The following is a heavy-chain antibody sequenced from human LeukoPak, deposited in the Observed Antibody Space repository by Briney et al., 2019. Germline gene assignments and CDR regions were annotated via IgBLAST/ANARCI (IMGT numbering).Heavy chain of an antibody. CDR3: AAGRTTVSDNWFDP. CDR1: GGSISSYY. D-gene: IGHD4-11*01. CDR2: IYTSGST. V-gene: IGHV4-4*07. Sequence: PSETLSLTCTVSGGSISSYYWSWIRQPAGKGLEWIGRIYTSGSTNYNPSLKSRVTMSVDTSKNQFSLKLSSMTAADTAVYYCAAGRTTVSDNWFDPWGQGTLVTVSS. J-gene: IGHJ5*02.